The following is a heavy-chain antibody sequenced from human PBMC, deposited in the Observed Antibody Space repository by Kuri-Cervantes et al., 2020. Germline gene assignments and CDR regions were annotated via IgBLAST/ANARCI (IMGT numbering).Heavy chain of an antibody. CDR3: ASLWTPLNCGGDCYLYWYFDL. CDR1: GYTLTDLS. D-gene: IGHD2-21*01. CDR2: FDPEDGET. J-gene: IGHJ2*01. V-gene: IGHV1-24*01. Sequence: ASVKVSCKVSGYTLTDLSMHWVRQAPGKGLEWMGGFDPEDGETIYAQKFQGRVTMTEDTSTDTAYMELSSLRSDDTAVYYCASLWTPLNCGGDCYLYWYFDLWGRGTLVTVSS.